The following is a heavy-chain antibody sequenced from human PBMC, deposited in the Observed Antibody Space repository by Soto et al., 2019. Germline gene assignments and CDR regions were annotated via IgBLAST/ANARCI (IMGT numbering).Heavy chain of an antibody. Sequence: EVQLLESGGGLVQPGGSLRLSCAASGFTFSSDAMSWVRQAPGKGLEWVSAISGSGGSTYYAYSVKGRFTISRDNSKNTLYMQMNSLRAEDTAVDYCAKDRGIKICVVVITLDYWGQGTLVTVSS. CDR1: GFTFSSDA. D-gene: IGHD3-3*01. CDR2: ISGSGGST. J-gene: IGHJ4*02. CDR3: AKDRGIKICVVVITLDY. V-gene: IGHV3-23*01.